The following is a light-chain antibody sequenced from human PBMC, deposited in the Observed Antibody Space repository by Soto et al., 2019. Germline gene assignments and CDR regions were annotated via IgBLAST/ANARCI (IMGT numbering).Light chain of an antibody. V-gene: IGKV1-39*01. CDR1: QSISTY. CDR3: QHRYSTPLT. Sequence: DIQMTQSPSSLSASVGDRVTITCRASQSISTYLHWYQQKPGKAPNLLIYAASTLQSGVPSRFSGSGSGTDFTLTTSSLQPPDVATYFCQHRYSTPLTFGGGTKVDIK. J-gene: IGKJ4*01. CDR2: AAS.